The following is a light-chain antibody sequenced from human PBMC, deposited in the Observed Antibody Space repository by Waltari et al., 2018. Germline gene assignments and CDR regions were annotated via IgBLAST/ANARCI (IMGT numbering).Light chain of an antibody. Sequence: DIQMTQSPSTLSASVVDRVIITCRASQNINNWLAWYQQKPGKPPNLLIYKTSSLESGVPSRFSGSGSGTEFTLTISCLQPDDFATYYCQQYNSYSLFTFGPGTKVEIK. V-gene: IGKV1-5*03. CDR3: QQYNSYSLFT. CDR1: QNINNW. J-gene: IGKJ3*01. CDR2: KTS.